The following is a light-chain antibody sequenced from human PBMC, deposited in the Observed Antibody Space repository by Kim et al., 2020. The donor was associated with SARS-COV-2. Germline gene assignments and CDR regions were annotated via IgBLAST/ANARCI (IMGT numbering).Light chain of an antibody. CDR2: RDT. CDR3: QSADISTSYVV. CDR1: ALASQY. J-gene: IGLJ3*02. Sequence: SPGQTAKITCFGNALASQYCHWYQQKPGQAPVLVIYRDTERPSGIPGRFSGSTSGTTVTLTISGVQAEDEADYYCQSADISTSYVVFGGGTQLTVL. V-gene: IGLV3-25*03.